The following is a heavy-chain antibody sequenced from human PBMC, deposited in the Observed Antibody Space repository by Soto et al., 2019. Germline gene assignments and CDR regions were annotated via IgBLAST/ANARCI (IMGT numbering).Heavy chain of an antibody. J-gene: IGHJ5*02. D-gene: IGHD3-10*01. Sequence: ASVKVSCKVSGYTLTELSMHWVRQAPGKGLEWMGGFDPEDGETIYAQKFQGRVTMTEEPSTDTAYMELSSLRSEDTAVYYCATDITMVRGVRSWFDPWGQGTLVTVSS. CDR3: ATDITMVRGVRSWFDP. V-gene: IGHV1-24*01. CDR1: GYTLTELS. CDR2: FDPEDGET.